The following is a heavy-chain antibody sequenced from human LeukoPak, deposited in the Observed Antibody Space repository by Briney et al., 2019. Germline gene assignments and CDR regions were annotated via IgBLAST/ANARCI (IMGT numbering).Heavy chain of an antibody. CDR2: ISSSSSYI. CDR1: GFTFSSYS. V-gene: IGHV3-21*01. J-gene: IGHJ4*02. CDR3: AGGREVAFDY. D-gene: IGHD1-26*01. Sequence: PGGSLRLPCAASGFTFSSYSMNWVRQAPGKGLEWVSSISSSSSYIYYADSVKGRFTISRDNAKDSLYLQMNSLRAEDTAVYYCAGGREVAFDYWGQGTLVTVSS.